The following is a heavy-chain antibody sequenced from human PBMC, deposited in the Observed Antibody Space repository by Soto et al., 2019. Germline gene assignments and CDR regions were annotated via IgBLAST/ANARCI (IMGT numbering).Heavy chain of an antibody. CDR1: GFTFSGSA. CDR3: TRLAYGDYGSDY. J-gene: IGHJ4*02. D-gene: IGHD4-17*01. Sequence: GGSLRLSCAASGFTFSGSAIHWVRQASGKGLEWVGRIRSKANNYATAFAESVKGRFTIYRDDSKNTAYLQMNSLKTEDTAVYYCTRLAYGDYGSDYWGQGTQVTVSS. CDR2: IRSKANNYAT. V-gene: IGHV3-73*01.